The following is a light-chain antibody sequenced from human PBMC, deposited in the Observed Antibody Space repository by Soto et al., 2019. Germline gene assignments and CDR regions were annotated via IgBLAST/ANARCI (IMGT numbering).Light chain of an antibody. J-gene: IGLJ1*01. CDR1: SSDVGGYKY. V-gene: IGLV2-14*01. CDR2: DVT. Sequence: QSALTQPASVSESPGQSITISCTESSSDVGGYKYVSWYQQHPGKAPKLLIYDVTNRPSGVSNRFSGSKSGYTASLTISGLQSEDEADYYCSSYTSLKTLVFGTGNKFTVL. CDR3: SSYTSLKTLV.